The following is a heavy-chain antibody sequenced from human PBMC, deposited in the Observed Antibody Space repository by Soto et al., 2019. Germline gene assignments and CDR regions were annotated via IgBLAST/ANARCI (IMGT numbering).Heavy chain of an antibody. J-gene: IGHJ4*02. Sequence: GGSLRLSCVASGFTFSSYAMHWVRQTPGKGLEWVAVISYDGANQYYADSVKGRFTISRDTSKNTLYLQMNSLRAEDTAVYYCARGDNFYDSSGYYYWGQGTLVTVSS. D-gene: IGHD3-22*01. V-gene: IGHV3-30-3*01. CDR3: ARGDNFYDSSGYYY. CDR1: GFTFSSYA. CDR2: ISYDGANQ.